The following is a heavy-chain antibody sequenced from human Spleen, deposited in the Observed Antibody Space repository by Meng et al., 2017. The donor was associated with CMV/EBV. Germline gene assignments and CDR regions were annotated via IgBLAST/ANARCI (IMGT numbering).Heavy chain of an antibody. CDR2: FDPEDGET. CDR1: GYTLTELS. Sequence: ASVKVSCKVSGYTLTELSRHWVRQAPGKGLEWMGGFDPEDGETIYAQKFQGRVTISRDNAKNSLYLQMNSLRAEDTAVYYCARWEIYSYGSKFDYWGQGTLVTVSS. J-gene: IGHJ4*02. D-gene: IGHD5-18*01. V-gene: IGHV1-24*01. CDR3: ARWEIYSYGSKFDY.